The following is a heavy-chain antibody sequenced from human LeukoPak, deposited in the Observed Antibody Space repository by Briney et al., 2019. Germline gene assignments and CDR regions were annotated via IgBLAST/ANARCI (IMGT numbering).Heavy chain of an antibody. V-gene: IGHV3-21*01. J-gene: IGHJ4*02. CDR2: ISSSSSYI. D-gene: IGHD3-10*01. CDR1: GFTFSSYS. Sequence: PGGSLRLSCAASGFTFSSYSMNWVRQAPGKGLEWVSSISSSSSYIYYADSVKGRFTTSRDNAKNSLYLQMNSLRAEDTAVYYCARDLSGSYPVLDYWGQGTLVTVSS. CDR3: ARDLSGSYPVLDY.